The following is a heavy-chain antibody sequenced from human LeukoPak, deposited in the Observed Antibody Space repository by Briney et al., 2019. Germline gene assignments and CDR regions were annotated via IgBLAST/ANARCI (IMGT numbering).Heavy chain of an antibody. Sequence: SETLSLTCTVSGGSISSGGYYWSWIRQHPGKGLEWIGYIYYSGSTYYNPSLKSRVTISVDTSKNQFSLKLSSVTAADTAVYYRARGSTRYYSRDYYFDYWGQGTLVTVSS. J-gene: IGHJ4*02. D-gene: IGHD2-15*01. V-gene: IGHV4-31*03. CDR1: GGSISSGGYY. CDR3: ARGSTRYYSRDYYFDY. CDR2: IYYSGST.